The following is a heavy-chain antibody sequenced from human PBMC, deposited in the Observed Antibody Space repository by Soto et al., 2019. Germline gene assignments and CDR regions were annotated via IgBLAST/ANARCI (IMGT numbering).Heavy chain of an antibody. CDR1: GYNFSAYY. J-gene: IGHJ6*02. V-gene: IGHV1-2*02. CDR3: ARDRRASGTYDGMDV. Sequence: QVHLVQSGAEVKKPGASVKVSCETSGYNFSAYYIHWVRQTPGQGLEWMGWINSDSGDTTYAQKSQGRVTMTRDMSTSVAYMELSRLTPDDRAVYYCARDRRASGTYDGMDVWGQGTPVAVS. CDR2: INSDSGDT. D-gene: IGHD3-10*01.